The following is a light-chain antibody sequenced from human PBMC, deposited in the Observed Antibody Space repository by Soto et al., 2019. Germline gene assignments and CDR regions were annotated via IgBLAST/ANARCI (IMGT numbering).Light chain of an antibody. V-gene: IGKV3-15*01. CDR3: QQYNNWRSWT. Sequence: IVMTQSPATLSVSPGERATLSCRASQSVSSNLAWYQQKPGQAPRLLIYSASTRATGIPARFSGSGSGTEFTLTISSLQSEDFAVYYCQQYNNWRSWTFGQGTKVDIK. J-gene: IGKJ1*01. CDR2: SAS. CDR1: QSVSSN.